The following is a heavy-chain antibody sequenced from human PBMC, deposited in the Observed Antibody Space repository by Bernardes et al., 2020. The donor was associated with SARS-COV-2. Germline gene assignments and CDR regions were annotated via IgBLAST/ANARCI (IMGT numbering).Heavy chain of an antibody. CDR3: TRRGYCSSTSCYPESYSYYGMDV. J-gene: IGHJ6*02. CDR1: GFTFSGSA. V-gene: IGHV3-73*01. D-gene: IGHD2-2*01. Sequence: GGSLSPSCVASGFTFSGSAMHWVRQASGKGLEWVGCILSKANSYAPAYAASVKGRLTIPRDDSKNTAYLQMNSLKTEDTAVYYCTRRGYCSSTSCYPESYSYYGMDVWGQGTTVTVSS. CDR2: ILSKANSYAP.